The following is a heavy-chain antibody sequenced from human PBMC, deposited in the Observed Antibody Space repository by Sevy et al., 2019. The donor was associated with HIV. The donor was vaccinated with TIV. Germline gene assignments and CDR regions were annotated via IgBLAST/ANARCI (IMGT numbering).Heavy chain of an antibody. J-gene: IGHJ6*02. V-gene: IGHV5-51*01. CDR2: IYPGDCDT. D-gene: IGHD2-15*01. CDR3: ARRGGHVGKEDLLGYNGMEV. CDR1: GFTFSNSW. Sequence: GESLKISCKVSGFTFSNSWIGWVRQMPGKGLEWMGIIYPGDCDTRYSPSFQGQVTIVADKSIATAYLEWTSLKASDTATYYCARRGGHVGKEDLLGYNGMEVWGQGTTVTVSS.